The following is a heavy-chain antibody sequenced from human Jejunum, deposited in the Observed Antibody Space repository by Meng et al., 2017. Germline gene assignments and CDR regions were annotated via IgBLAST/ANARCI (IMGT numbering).Heavy chain of an antibody. V-gene: IGHV4-61*08. D-gene: IGHD1-26*01. CDR1: GGSVGRAGYQ. J-gene: IGHJ4*02. CDR2: ANT. Sequence: HVPDSGPELGRPATALSLICTVSGGSVGRAGYQWGWIRQPPGRGLEWIGYANTNYNPSLKRRVTISLDTSRNLFSLSLTSVTAADTAVYYCARDSMGSLDYWGQGILVTVSS. CDR3: ARDSMGSLDY.